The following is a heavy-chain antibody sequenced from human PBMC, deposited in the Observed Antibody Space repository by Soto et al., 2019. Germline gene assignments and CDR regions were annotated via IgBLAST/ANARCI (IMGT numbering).Heavy chain of an antibody. CDR2: ISYDGSNK. Sequence: GGSLRLSCAASGFTFSSYAMHWVRQAPGKGLEWVAVISYDGSNKYYADSVKGRFTISRDNSKNTLYLQMNGLRAEDTAVYYCARVPQVLLERSALSYYYGMDVWGQGTTVTVSS. CDR1: GFTFSSYA. D-gene: IGHD1-1*01. CDR3: ARVPQVLLERSALSYYYGMDV. J-gene: IGHJ6*02. V-gene: IGHV3-30-3*01.